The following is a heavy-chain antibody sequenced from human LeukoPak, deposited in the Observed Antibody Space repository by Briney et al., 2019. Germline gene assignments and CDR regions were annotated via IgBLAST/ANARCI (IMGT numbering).Heavy chain of an antibody. CDR1: GFTFRSYA. CDR3: AKWRRYCSGGSCYEGDYGLDV. V-gene: IGHV3-23*01. CDR2: ISGSSHKT. J-gene: IGHJ6*02. Sequence: PGGSLRLSCAASGFTFRSYAMSWARQAPGKGLEWVSDISGSSHKTYYADSVKGRFTISRDNSKSTVDLQMNSLRAEDTAIYYCAKWRRYCSGGSCYEGDYGLDVWGQGTTVTVSS. D-gene: IGHD2-15*01.